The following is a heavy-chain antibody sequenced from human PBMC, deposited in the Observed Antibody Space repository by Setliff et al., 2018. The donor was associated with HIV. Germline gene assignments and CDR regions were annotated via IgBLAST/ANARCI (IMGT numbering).Heavy chain of an antibody. J-gene: IGHJ4*02. CDR1: GGSINSTSYY. CDR2: IYHTGST. CDR3: AREDGPYYFDS. Sequence: SETLSLTCTVSGGSINSTSYYWGWIRQPPGNGLEWIGSIYHTGSTYYKPSLKSRVTISVDTSKNQSSLKVSSVTAADTAVYYCAREDGPYYFDSWGQGTLVTVSS. V-gene: IGHV4-39*07.